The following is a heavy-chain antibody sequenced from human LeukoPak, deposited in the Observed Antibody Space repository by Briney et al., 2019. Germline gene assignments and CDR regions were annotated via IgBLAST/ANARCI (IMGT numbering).Heavy chain of an antibody. CDR1: GFTFSTYW. Sequence: GGSLRLSCAASGFTFSTYWMSWVRQAPGKGLEWVANIKQDGSEKYYVDSVKGRFTISRDNAKNSLYLQMNSLRAEDTAVYYCARGDSSSWTEYYFDYWGQGTLVTVSS. CDR2: IKQDGSEK. CDR3: ARGDSSSWTEYYFDY. V-gene: IGHV3-7*01. J-gene: IGHJ4*02. D-gene: IGHD6-13*01.